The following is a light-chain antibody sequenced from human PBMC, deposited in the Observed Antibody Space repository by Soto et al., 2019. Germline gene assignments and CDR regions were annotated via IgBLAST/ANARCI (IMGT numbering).Light chain of an antibody. CDR3: EDYSSSSGLT. CDR1: QSISSW. J-gene: IGKJ4*01. Sequence: DIQMTQSPSTLSASVGDRVTITCRASQSISSWLAWYQQKPGKAPKLLIFQASSLKSGVPSRFSGSGSATEYTLTISSLQPDDFATYYCEDYSSSSGLTFGGGTKVEIE. V-gene: IGKV1-5*03. CDR2: QAS.